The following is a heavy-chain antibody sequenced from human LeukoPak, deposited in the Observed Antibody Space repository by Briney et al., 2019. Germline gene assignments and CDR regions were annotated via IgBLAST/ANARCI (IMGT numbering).Heavy chain of an antibody. V-gene: IGHV3-53*04. CDR2: MYSGGST. Sequence: PGGSLRLSCAASGFTFSNAWMSWVRQAPGKGLECLSVMYSGGSTYYADSVKGRFTISRHNSKNTLYLEINSLRPDDTAVYYCARGGGDYNPFDYWGQGTLVTVSS. J-gene: IGHJ4*02. D-gene: IGHD4-17*01. CDR3: ARGGGDYNPFDY. CDR1: GFTFSNAW.